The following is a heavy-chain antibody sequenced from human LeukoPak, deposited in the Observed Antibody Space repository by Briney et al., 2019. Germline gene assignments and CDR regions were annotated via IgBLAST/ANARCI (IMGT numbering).Heavy chain of an antibody. J-gene: IGHJ6*02. Sequence: PGGSLRLSCAASGFTFSSYGMHWVRQAPGKGLEWVAVVWYDGSNKYYADSVKGRFTISRDNSKNTLYLQMNSLRAEDTAVYYCARGGSGITIFGVVTPYGMDVWGQGTPVTVSS. D-gene: IGHD3-3*01. CDR3: ARGGSGITIFGVVTPYGMDV. V-gene: IGHV3-33*01. CDR1: GFTFSSYG. CDR2: VWYDGSNK.